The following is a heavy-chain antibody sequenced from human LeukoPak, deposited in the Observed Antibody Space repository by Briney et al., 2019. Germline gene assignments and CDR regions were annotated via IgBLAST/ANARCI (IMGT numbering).Heavy chain of an antibody. J-gene: IGHJ4*02. Sequence: GGSLRLSCAASGFTFSSYGMHWVRQAPGKGLEWVAVIWYDGSNKYYADSVKGRFTISRDNSKNTQYLQMNSLRAEDTAVYYCARDIDAVVAANQRFDYWGQGTLVTVSS. D-gene: IGHD2-15*01. CDR1: GFTFSSYG. CDR3: ARDIDAVVAANQRFDY. CDR2: IWYDGSNK. V-gene: IGHV3-33*01.